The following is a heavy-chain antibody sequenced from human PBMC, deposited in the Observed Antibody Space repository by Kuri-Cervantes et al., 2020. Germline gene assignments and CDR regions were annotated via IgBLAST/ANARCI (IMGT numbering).Heavy chain of an antibody. CDR3: ARSGSGTNFDGYFDY. Sequence: ASVKVSCKASGYTFTSYAMNWVRQAPGQGLEWMGWINTNTGNPTYAQGFTGRFVFSLDTSVSTAYLQISSLKAEDTAVYYCARSGSGTNFDGYFDYWGQGTLVTVSS. CDR2: INTNTGNP. CDR1: GYTFTSYA. V-gene: IGHV7-4-1*02. D-gene: IGHD3-10*01. J-gene: IGHJ4*02.